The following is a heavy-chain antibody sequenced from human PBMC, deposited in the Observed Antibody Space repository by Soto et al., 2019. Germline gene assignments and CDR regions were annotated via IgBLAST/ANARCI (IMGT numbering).Heavy chain of an antibody. CDR2: ISTNSRYT. D-gene: IGHD3-9*01. CDR3: ARVYDILTSAWLDP. V-gene: IGHV3-11*03. CDR1: GFTLSDYY. J-gene: IGHJ5*02. Sequence: GGSLRLSCAASGFTLSDYYMTWIRQAPGKGLEWISYISTNSRYTKYADSVKGRFTNSRDDAKNLLYLQMISLRVEDTAVYYCARVYDILTSAWLDPWGQGTLVTVAS.